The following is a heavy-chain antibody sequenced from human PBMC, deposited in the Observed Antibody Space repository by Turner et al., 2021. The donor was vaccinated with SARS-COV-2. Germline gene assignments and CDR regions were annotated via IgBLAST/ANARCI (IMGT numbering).Heavy chain of an antibody. CDR1: GGSFSGYY. D-gene: IGHD6-19*01. J-gene: IGHJ4*02. CDR3: ARSGWSLWYFDY. Sequence: QVQLQQWGAGLLKPSETLSLNCAVYGGSFSGYYWSWIRQPPGKGLEWIGEINHGESTNYTPSLKSRVTISVDTSKNQFSLKLSSVTAADTAVYYCARSGWSLWYFDYWGQGTLVTVSS. V-gene: IGHV4-34*01. CDR2: INHGEST.